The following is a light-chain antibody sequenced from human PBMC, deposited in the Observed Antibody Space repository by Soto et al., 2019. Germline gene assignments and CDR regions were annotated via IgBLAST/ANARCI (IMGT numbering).Light chain of an antibody. CDR2: DTS. J-gene: IGKJ4*01. Sequence: EIVLTQSPATLSLSPGERATLSCRASQSVINYLAWYQQKPGQAPRLLIYDTSNRATGIPARFSGSRSGTDFTLIISSLEPEDFAVYYCQQRANWPLTFGGGTKVDIK. CDR1: QSVINY. CDR3: QQRANWPLT. V-gene: IGKV3-11*01.